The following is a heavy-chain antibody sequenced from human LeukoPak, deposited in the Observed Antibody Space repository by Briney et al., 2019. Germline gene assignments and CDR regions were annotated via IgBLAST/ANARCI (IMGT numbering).Heavy chain of an antibody. J-gene: IGHJ4*02. CDR1: GYTFTSYY. V-gene: IGHV1-69*05. D-gene: IGHD5-12*01. CDR2: IIPIFGTA. CDR3: ARDGDIPGN. Sequence: SVKVSCKASGYTFTSYYMHWVRQAPGQGLEWMGRIIPIFGTANYAQKFQGRVTITTDESTSTAYMELSSLRSEDTAVYYCARDGDIPGNWGQGTLVTVSS.